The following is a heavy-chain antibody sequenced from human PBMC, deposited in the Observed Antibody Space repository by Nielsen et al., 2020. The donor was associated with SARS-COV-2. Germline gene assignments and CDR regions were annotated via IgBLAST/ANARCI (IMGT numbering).Heavy chain of an antibody. Sequence: SVKVSCKASGFTFTSSAVQWVRQARGQRLEWIGWIVVGSGNTNYAQKFQERVTITRDMSTSTAYMELSSLRSEDTAVYYCAADTGIVGATLNFDYWGQGTLVTVSS. CDR3: AADTGIVGATLNFDY. V-gene: IGHV1-58*01. CDR2: IVVGSGNT. J-gene: IGHJ4*02. D-gene: IGHD1-26*01. CDR1: GFTFTSSA.